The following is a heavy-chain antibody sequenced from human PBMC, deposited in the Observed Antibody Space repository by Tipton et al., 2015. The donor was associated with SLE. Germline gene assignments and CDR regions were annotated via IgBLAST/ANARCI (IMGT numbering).Heavy chain of an antibody. CDR3: VRQVVSIGVADYGMDV. CDR2: IYSSGST. Sequence: TLSLTCAVYGGSFSDYYWNWIRQPPGKGLEWIGYIYSSGSTNYNPSLQSRVTMSVDTSKNQFSLRLSSVTAADTAVYYCVRQVVSIGVADYGMDVWGQGTTVTVSS. CDR1: GGSFSDYY. D-gene: IGHD2-2*01. J-gene: IGHJ6*02. V-gene: IGHV4-4*09.